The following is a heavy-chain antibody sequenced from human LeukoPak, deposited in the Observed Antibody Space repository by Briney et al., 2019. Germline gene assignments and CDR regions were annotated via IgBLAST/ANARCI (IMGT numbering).Heavy chain of an antibody. CDR1: GFTFSNYD. V-gene: IGHV3-30*03. CDR2: ISYDGTNK. J-gene: IGHJ4*02. D-gene: IGHD5-18*01. Sequence: GGSLRLSCAASGFTFSNYDMHWVRQAPGKGLEWVAVISYDGTNKYYADSVKGRFTISRDNAKNTLYLQMNSLRAEDTAIYYCARGYIFGYDCWGQGSLVTVSS. CDR3: ARGYIFGYDC.